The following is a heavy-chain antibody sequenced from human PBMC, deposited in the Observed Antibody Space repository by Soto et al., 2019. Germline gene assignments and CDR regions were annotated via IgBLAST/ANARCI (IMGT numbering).Heavy chain of an antibody. D-gene: IGHD6-13*01. V-gene: IGHV5-51*01. CDR3: ARQGFSKHYFYAADV. CDR2: ILPDDSDT. CDR1: GYSFTIYC. Sequence: GESLKISCKASGYSFTIYCIGWVLQTPWKGLEWMGIILPDDSDTKYSPSFQGRVTISADRSMTTAYLHLRSLEASDSATYFCARQGFSKHYFYAADVWGQGTTVTVSS. J-gene: IGHJ6*02.